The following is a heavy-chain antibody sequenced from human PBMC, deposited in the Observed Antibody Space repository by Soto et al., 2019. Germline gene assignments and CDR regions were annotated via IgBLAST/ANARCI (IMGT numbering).Heavy chain of an antibody. V-gene: IGHV3-23*01. Sequence: HPGGSLRLSCRGSGFTFSDFAMNWVRQAPNKGLEWVSTMTGSGDTTYYAESVKGRFTISRDNSKNTLFLHMTALRADDTAIYFCAKQVHGGNPSPFGSWGQGTLVTVSS. CDR3: AKQVHGGNPSPFGS. CDR2: MTGSGDTT. J-gene: IGHJ4*02. D-gene: IGHD2-15*01. CDR1: GFTFSDFA.